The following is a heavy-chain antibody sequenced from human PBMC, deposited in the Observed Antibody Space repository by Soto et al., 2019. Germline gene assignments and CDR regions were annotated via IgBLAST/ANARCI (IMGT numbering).Heavy chain of an antibody. CDR2: IIPVFGTC. CDR3: ARGLHATSGSYYFDS. V-gene: IGHV1-69*01. CDR1: GGTFSSYA. D-gene: IGHD3-10*01. J-gene: IGHJ4*02. Sequence: QEQLVQSGTEMRKPGSSVNVSCRASGGTFSSYALGWVRQAPGQGLEWMGGIIPVFGTCYTAQKFQGRVTITAVESTGTAYMELSSLRVEDTAVYFCARGLHATSGSYYFDSWGQGTLVTVSS.